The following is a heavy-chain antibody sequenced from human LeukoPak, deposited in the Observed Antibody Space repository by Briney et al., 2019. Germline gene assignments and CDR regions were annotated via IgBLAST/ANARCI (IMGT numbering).Heavy chain of an antibody. D-gene: IGHD2-15*01. CDR2: IRSKSYGGTT. J-gene: IGHJ3*02. Sequence: PGGSLRLSCTASGFTFGDYAMAWVRQAPGKGLEWVGFIRSKSYGGTTEYAASVKGRFTISRDDSISIAYLQMNSLKTEDTAVYYCSRGPYCSSGSCYPDPDAFDIWGQGTVVTFSS. V-gene: IGHV3-49*04. CDR3: SRGPYCSSGSCYPDPDAFDI. CDR1: GFTFGDYA.